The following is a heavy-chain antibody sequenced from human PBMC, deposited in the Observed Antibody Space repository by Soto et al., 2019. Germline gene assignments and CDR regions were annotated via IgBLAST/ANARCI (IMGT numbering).Heavy chain of an antibody. CDR3: ARVGRPAYDFWSGYSYYFDY. D-gene: IGHD3-3*01. CDR1: GGSFSGYY. CDR2: INHSGST. Sequence: SETLSLTCAVCGGSFSGYYWSWIRQPPGKGLEWIGEINHSGSTNYNPSLKSRVTISVDTSKNQFSLKLSSVTAADTAVYYCARVGRPAYDFWSGYSYYFDYWGQGTLVTVSS. J-gene: IGHJ4*02. V-gene: IGHV4-34*01.